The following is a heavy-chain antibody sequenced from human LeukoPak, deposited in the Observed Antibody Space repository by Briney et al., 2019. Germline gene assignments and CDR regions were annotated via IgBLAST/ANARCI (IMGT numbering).Heavy chain of an antibody. CDR2: ISYDGSNK. D-gene: IGHD4/OR15-4a*01. CDR1: GFTFSNYA. Sequence: GGSLRLSCAASGFTFSNYAMHWVRQAPGKGLEWVAVISYDGSNKYYADSVKGRFTISRDNPKNTLSLQMNSLRPEDTAVYYCARDTLGEGEDANYAVYYFDYWGQGTVVTVSS. V-gene: IGHV3-30*04. CDR3: ARDTLGEGEDANYAVYYFDY. J-gene: IGHJ4*02.